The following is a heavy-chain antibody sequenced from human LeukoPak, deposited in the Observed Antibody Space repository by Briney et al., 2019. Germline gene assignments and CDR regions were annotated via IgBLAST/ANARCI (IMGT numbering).Heavy chain of an antibody. D-gene: IGHD3-3*01. CDR3: ARVKYYDFWSGYSYWFDP. Sequence: PSETLSLTCAVYGGSFSGYYWSWIRQLPGKGPEWIGEINHSGSTNYNPSLKSRVTISVDTSKNQFSLKLSSVTAADTAVYYCARVKYYDFWSGYSYWFDPWGQGTLVTVSS. CDR1: GGSFSGYY. V-gene: IGHV4-34*01. J-gene: IGHJ5*02. CDR2: INHSGST.